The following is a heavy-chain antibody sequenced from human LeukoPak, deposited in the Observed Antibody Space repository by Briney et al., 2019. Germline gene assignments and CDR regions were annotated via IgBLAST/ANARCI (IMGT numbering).Heavy chain of an antibody. Sequence: GGSLRLSCAASGFTFSSFAMSWVRQAPGKGLEWVSAISGSGGSTYYADSVKGRFTISRDNSKNTLSLQMNSLRAEDTAVYYCAKLTSDTMVRGVTTDYWGQGTLVTVSS. D-gene: IGHD3-10*01. V-gene: IGHV3-23*01. CDR1: GFTFSSFA. CDR3: AKLTSDTMVRGVTTDY. CDR2: ISGSGGST. J-gene: IGHJ4*02.